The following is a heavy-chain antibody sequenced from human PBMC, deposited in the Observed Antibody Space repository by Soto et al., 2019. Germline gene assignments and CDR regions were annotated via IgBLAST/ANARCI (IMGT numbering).Heavy chain of an antibody. Sequence: PGGSLRLSCTASGFTVSYHFMDWVRQSPGKGLEWIGISRNEAYSYTTQYAASVKGRFSFSRDDSTNSLHLQMNSLKMEDTAVYFCARRSSNNWFFDLWGRGTLVTVSS. V-gene: IGHV3-72*01. CDR3: ARRSSNNWFFDL. J-gene: IGHJ2*01. D-gene: IGHD4-4*01. CDR1: GFTVSYHF. CDR2: SRNEAYSYTT.